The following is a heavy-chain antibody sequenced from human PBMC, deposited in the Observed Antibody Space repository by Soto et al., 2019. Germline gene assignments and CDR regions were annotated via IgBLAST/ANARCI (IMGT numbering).Heavy chain of an antibody. CDR1: GGSISSYY. J-gene: IGHJ6*02. V-gene: IGHV4-59*01. D-gene: IGHD2-2*01. Sequence: PSETLSLTCTVSGGSISSYYWSWIRQPPGKGLEWIGYIYYSGSTNYNPSLKSRVTISVDTSKNQFSLTLSSVTAADPAVYYCTTDTMRPVPLYGMDVWRQGTTVTVS. CDR3: TTDTMRPVPLYGMDV. CDR2: IYYSGST.